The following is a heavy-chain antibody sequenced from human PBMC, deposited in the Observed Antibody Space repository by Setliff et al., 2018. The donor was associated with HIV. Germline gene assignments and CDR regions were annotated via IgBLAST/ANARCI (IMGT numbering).Heavy chain of an antibody. J-gene: IGHJ4*02. D-gene: IGHD3-10*01. CDR1: GGTFSSYA. CDR3: ARDSRYGSGSYYTANSFDY. CDR2: IIPIFGTA. Sequence: SVKVSCKASGGTFSSYAISWVRQAPGQGLEWMGGIIPIFGTANYAQKFQGRVTITRDTSASTAHMELSSLRSEDTAVYYCARDSRYGSGSYYTANSFDYWGQGTLVTVSS. V-gene: IGHV1-69*05.